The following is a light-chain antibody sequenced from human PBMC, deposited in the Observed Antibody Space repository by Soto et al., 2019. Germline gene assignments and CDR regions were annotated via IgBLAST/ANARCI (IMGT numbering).Light chain of an antibody. CDR1: QTIGKY. V-gene: IGKV1-39*01. Sequence: DIQMTQSPSPLSATVGDRVTITCRASQTIGKYLNWYQQQPGKVPKLLIYDASYLQSGVPSRFSGSESGTDFTLNISDLRPEDFATYYCQQSFSIPFTFGPGTKVDIK. CDR3: QQSFSIPFT. CDR2: DAS. J-gene: IGKJ3*01.